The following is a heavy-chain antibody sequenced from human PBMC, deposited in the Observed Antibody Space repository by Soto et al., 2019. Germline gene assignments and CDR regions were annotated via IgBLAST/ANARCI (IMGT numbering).Heavy chain of an antibody. CDR3: ARDPRRGSSWYEFTLRWFDP. V-gene: IGHV3-48*01. D-gene: IGHD6-13*01. CDR1: GFTFSNYS. CDR2: ISSSSSTI. J-gene: IGHJ5*02. Sequence: GGSLRLSCAASGFTFSNYSMNWVRQAPGKGLEWVSYISSSSSTIYYADSVKGRFTISRDNAKNSLYLQMNSLRAEDTAVYYCARDPRRGSSWYEFTLRWFDPWGQGTLVTVSS.